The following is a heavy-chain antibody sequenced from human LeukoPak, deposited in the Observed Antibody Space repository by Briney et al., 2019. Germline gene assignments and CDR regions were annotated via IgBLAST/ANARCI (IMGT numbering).Heavy chain of an antibody. V-gene: IGHV1-3*01. CDR1: GYTFTSYA. Sequence: ASVKVSCKASGYTFTSYAMHWVRQAPGQRLEWMGWINAGNGNTKYSQKFQGRVTITRDTSASTAYMELSSLRSEDTAVYYCARDGMDGYDFWSGYSPSRYYYGMDAWGQGTTVTVSS. CDR2: INAGNGNT. J-gene: IGHJ6*02. CDR3: ARDGMDGYDFWSGYSPSRYYYGMDA. D-gene: IGHD3-3*01.